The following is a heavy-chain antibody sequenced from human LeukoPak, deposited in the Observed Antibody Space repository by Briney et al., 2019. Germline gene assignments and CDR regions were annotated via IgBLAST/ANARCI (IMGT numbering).Heavy chain of an antibody. CDR3: ARHGFYGDSARRKFDP. D-gene: IGHD4-17*01. CDR2: ISHSGYT. J-gene: IGHJ5*02. V-gene: IGHV4-34*01. Sequence: SETLSLTCAVYGGSFSGYYWSWIRQPPGKGLEWIGEISHSGYTNLNPSLKSRLTISLDTSKNHFSLRLTSLTAADTAVYYCARHGFYGDSARRKFDPWGQGTLVTVSS. CDR1: GGSFSGYY.